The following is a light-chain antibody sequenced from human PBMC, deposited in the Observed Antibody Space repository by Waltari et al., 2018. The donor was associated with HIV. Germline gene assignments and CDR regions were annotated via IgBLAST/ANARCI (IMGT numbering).Light chain of an antibody. CDR3: ATWTDSLSGVV. J-gene: IGLJ2*01. Sequence: QSVLTQSPSASGTPGQRVTISCSGSSSTIGSNYVYWYPQLPGTAPKLLLYRNNQRPSGVPDRFSGSKSGTSASLAISGLRSEDEAHYYCATWTDSLSGVVFGGGTKLRVL. V-gene: IGLV1-47*01. CDR1: SSTIGSNY. CDR2: RNN.